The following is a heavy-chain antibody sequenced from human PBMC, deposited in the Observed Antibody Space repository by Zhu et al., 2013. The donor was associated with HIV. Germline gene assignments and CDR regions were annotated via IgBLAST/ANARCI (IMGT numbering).Heavy chain of an antibody. CDR2: IYYSGST. J-gene: IGHJ5*02. V-gene: IGHV4-31*03. D-gene: IGHD3-22*01. Sequence: QVQLQESGPGLVKPSQTLSLTCTVSGGSISSGGYYWSWIRQHPGKGLEWIGYIYYSGSTYYNPSLKSRVTISVDTSKNQFSLKLSSVTAADTAVYYCARGGYDSSGYNNWFDPWGQGTLVTVSS. CDR3: ARGGYDSSGYNNWFDP. CDR1: GGSISSGGYY.